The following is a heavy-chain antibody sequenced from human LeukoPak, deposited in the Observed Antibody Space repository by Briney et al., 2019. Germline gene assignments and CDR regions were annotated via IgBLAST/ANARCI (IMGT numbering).Heavy chain of an antibody. CDR2: IGTSISAI. V-gene: IGHV3-48*04. CDR3: ARAMRSGYEKDWFDP. Sequence: PGGSLRLSCAASGFTFSSYSMNWVRQAPGKGLEGVSYIGTSISAIYYADSVKGRFTISRDNAKNSLYLQMRSLRAEDTAVYYCARAMRSGYEKDWFDPWGQGALVTVSS. CDR1: GFTFSSYS. D-gene: IGHD5-12*01. J-gene: IGHJ5*02.